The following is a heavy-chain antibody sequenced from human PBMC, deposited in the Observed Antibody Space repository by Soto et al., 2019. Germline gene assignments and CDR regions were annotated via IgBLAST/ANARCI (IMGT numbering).Heavy chain of an antibody. V-gene: IGHV1-46*01. CDR3: ARDLFRQQLAQHYYYYGMDV. J-gene: IGHJ6*02. D-gene: IGHD6-13*01. CDR2: INPSGGST. Sequence: QVQLVQSGAEVKKPGASVKVSCKASGYTFTSYYMHWVRQAPGQGLEWMGIINPSGGSTSYAQKFQGRVTMTRDTSTSTVYMELSSLRSEDTAVYYCARDLFRQQLAQHYYYYGMDVWGQGTTVTVSS. CDR1: GYTFTSYY.